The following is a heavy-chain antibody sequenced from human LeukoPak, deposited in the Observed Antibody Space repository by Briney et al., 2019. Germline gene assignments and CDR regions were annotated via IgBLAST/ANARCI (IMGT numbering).Heavy chain of an antibody. Sequence: TGGSLRLSCAASGFTFSSYAMSWVRQAPGKGLEWVSAISGSGGSTYYADSVKGRFTISRDNSKNTLYLQMNSLRAEDTAVYYCAKAEPSRLGEFNGMDVWGQGTTVTVSS. J-gene: IGHJ6*02. CDR2: ISGSGGST. CDR1: GFTFSSYA. V-gene: IGHV3-23*01. D-gene: IGHD3-10*01. CDR3: AKAEPSRLGEFNGMDV.